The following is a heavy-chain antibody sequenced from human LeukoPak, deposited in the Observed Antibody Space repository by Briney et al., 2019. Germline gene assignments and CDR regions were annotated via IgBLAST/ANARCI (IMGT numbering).Heavy chain of an antibody. CDR2: INHSGST. CDR3: ARGSRILAAAGTFDY. V-gene: IGHV4-34*01. CDR1: GGSFSNYY. J-gene: IGHJ4*02. D-gene: IGHD6-13*01. Sequence: SETLSLTCAVYGGSFSNYYWSWIRQPPGKGLEWVGEINHSGSTNYNPSLKSRVTISVDTSKNQFSLKLSSVTAADTAVYYCARGSRILAAAGTFDYWGQGTLVTVSS.